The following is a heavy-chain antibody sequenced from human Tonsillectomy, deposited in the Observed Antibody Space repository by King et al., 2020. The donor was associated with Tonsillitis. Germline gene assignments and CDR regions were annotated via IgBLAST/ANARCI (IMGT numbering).Heavy chain of an antibody. CDR2: INHSGST. D-gene: IGHD2-2*01. V-gene: IGHV4-34*01. J-gene: IGHJ4*02. CDR3: ARALGYCSSTSCSPFDY. Sequence: QVQLQQWGAGLLKPSETLSLTCAVYGGSFSGYYWSWIRQPPGKGLEWIGEINHSGSTNYNPSLKSRVTISVDTPKNQFSLKLSSVSAADTAVYYCARALGYCSSTSCSPFDYWGQGTLVTVSS. CDR1: GGSFSGYY.